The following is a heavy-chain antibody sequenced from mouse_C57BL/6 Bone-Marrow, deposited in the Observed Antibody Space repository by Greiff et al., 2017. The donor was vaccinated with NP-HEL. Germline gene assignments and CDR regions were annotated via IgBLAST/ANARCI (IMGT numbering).Heavy chain of an antibody. CDR1: GFNIKDDY. CDR2: IDPENGDT. J-gene: IGHJ1*03. V-gene: IGHV14-4*01. CDR3: TTPITTVVEGYFDV. Sequence: EVQLQQSGAELVRPGASVKLSCTASGFNIKDDYMHWVKQRPEQGLEWIGWIDPENGDTEYASKFQGKATITADTSSNTAYLQLSSLTSEDTALYYCTTPITTVVEGYFDVWGTGTTVTVSS. D-gene: IGHD1-1*01.